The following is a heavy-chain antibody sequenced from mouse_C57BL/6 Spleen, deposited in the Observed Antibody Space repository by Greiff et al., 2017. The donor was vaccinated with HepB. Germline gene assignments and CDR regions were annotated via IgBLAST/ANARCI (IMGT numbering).Heavy chain of an antibody. J-gene: IGHJ2*01. D-gene: IGHD1-1*01. Sequence: QVQLQQPGAELVKPGASAKLSCKASGYTFTSYWMQWVKQRPGQGLEWIGEIDPSDSYTNYNQKFKGKATLTVDTSSSTAYMQLSSLTSEDSAVYYCARGGNFTTVEYYFDYWGQGTTLTVSS. CDR3: ARGGNFTTVEYYFDY. V-gene: IGHV1-50*01. CDR2: IDPSDSYT. CDR1: GYTFTSYW.